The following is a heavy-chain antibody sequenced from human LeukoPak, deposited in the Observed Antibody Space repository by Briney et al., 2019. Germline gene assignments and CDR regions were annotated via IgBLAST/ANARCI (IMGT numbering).Heavy chain of an antibody. V-gene: IGHV3-21*01. D-gene: IGHD1-14*01. J-gene: IGHJ3*02. CDR3: ARVKSRARSDAFDI. CDR1: GFTFSSYS. CDR2: ISSSSSYI. Sequence: GGSLRLSCAASGFTFSSYSMNWVRQAPGKGLEWVSSISSSSSYIYYADSVKGRFTISRDNAKNSLYLQMNSLRAEDTAVYYCARVKSRARSDAFDIWGQGTMVTVFS.